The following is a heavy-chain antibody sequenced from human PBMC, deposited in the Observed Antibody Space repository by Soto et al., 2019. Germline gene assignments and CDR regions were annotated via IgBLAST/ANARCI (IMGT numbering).Heavy chain of an antibody. D-gene: IGHD6-13*01. J-gene: IGHJ6*02. V-gene: IGHV4-39*01. CDR2: IYSIGST. Sequence: SETLCLTCTVFGGSISSSSYWGWIRQPPGKGLEWIGSIYSIGSTYYNPSLKSRVTISVDTSKNQFSLKLGSVTAADTAVYYCRRSSRYSTDVWGQGTTVTV. CDR1: GGSISSSSY. CDR3: RRSSRYSTDV.